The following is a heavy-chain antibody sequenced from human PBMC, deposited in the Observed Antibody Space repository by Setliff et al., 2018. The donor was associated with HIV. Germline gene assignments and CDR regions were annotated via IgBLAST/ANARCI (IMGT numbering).Heavy chain of an antibody. Sequence: GGSLRLSCAASGFTFTSYAMNWVRQAPGKGLEWVSVIYGGGTTHYADSVKGRFTISRDNPKNTVYLQMNSLRVEDTAVYYCARELYREWDYWGQGTLVTVSS. V-gene: IGHV3-66*02. CDR1: GFTFTSYA. CDR2: IYGGGTT. CDR3: ARELYREWDY. J-gene: IGHJ4*02. D-gene: IGHD3-10*01.